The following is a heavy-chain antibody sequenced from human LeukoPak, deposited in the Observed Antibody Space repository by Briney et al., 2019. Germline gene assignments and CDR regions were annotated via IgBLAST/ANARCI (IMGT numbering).Heavy chain of an antibody. CDR1: GFTFSSYG. J-gene: IGHJ4*02. CDR3: ARAGLXXXLFDY. CDR2: IWYDGSNK. V-gene: IGHV3-33*01. Sequence: PGGSLRLSCAASGFTFSSYGMHWVRQAPGKGLEWVAVIWYDGSNKYYADSVKGRFTISRDNSKNTLYLQMNSLRAEDTAVYYCARAGLXXXLFDYWGXGTLVTVS.